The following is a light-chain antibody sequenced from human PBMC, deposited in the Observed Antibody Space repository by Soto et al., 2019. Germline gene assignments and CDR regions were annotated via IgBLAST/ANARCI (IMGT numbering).Light chain of an antibody. V-gene: IGKV3-20*01. Sequence: EIVLTQSPGTLSLSPGERATLSCRASQSVSSSYLAWYQQKPGQAPRLLIYGASSRATGIPDRFRGAGSGTDFTLTISRLEPEDFAVYVCQQYGSSPPTFGQGTKVDIK. CDR1: QSVSSSY. CDR3: QQYGSSPPT. J-gene: IGKJ1*01. CDR2: GAS.